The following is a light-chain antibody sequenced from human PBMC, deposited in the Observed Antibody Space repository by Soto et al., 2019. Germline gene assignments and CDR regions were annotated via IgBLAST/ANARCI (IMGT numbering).Light chain of an antibody. J-gene: IGLJ2*01. CDR2: DVN. V-gene: IGLV2-14*03. CDR1: SSDIGAYNF. Sequence: QSVLTQPASVSGSPGQSITISCTGTSSDIGAYNFVSWYQQHPGKAPKLMLYDVNIRPSGVSNRFSGSKSGNTSALTISGLQADDEADYYCPSWTTRTTMIFGVGTKVTVL. CDR3: PSWTTRTTMI.